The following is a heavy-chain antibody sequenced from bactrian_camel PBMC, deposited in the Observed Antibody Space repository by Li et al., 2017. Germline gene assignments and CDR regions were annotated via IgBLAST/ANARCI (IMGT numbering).Heavy chain of an antibody. J-gene: IGHJ6*01. CDR3: AADSARRCGGSLDRLFAY. Sequence: HVQLVESGGGSVQAGGSLRLSCTGPGYSDSRYCMGWFRQAPGKEREGVATIQRDGTTTYADSVKGRFTISKDNAKNTIYLRMNSLKPEDTAMYVCAADSARRCGGSLDRLFAYWGQGTQVTVS. CDR2: IQRDGTT. V-gene: IGHV3S53*01. CDR1: GYSDSRYC. D-gene: IGHD2*01.